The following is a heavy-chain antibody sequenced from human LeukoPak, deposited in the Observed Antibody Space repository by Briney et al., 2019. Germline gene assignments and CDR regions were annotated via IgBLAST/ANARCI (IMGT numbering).Heavy chain of an antibody. CDR1: GYSFTSYG. CDR3: ARVPSGGPFDY. CDR2: ISAYNGNT. V-gene: IGHV1-18*01. D-gene: IGHD2-15*01. Sequence: ASVKVSCKASGYSFTSYGISWVRQAPGQGLEWMGWISAYNGNTNYAQRLQGRVTMTTDTSTSTAYMELRSLTSDDTAVYYCARVPSGGPFDYWGQGTLVTVSS. J-gene: IGHJ4*02.